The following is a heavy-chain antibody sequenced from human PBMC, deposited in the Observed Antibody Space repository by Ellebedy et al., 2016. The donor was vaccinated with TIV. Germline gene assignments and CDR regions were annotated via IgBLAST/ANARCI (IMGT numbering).Heavy chain of an antibody. CDR1: GFSFKTYW. Sequence: GGSLRLSCIVSGFSFKTYWMSWVRQAPGKGLEWVANVKQDGSDKFYVDSVKGRFTISRDNPNNSLYLQMNSLRAEDTAVYYCARVGYSGSWFDYWGQGTLVTVSS. J-gene: IGHJ4*02. CDR3: ARVGYSGSWFDY. CDR2: VKQDGSDK. D-gene: IGHD6-6*01. V-gene: IGHV3-7*03.